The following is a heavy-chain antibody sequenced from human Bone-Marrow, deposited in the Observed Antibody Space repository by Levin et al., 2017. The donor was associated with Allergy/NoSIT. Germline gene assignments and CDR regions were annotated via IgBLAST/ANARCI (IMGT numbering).Heavy chain of an antibody. J-gene: IGHJ4*02. CDR3: ARDWPTYGSGSYYNY. Sequence: GESLKISCKASGYTFTGYYMHWVRQAPGQGLEWMGWINPNSGGTNYAQKFQGRVTMTRDTSISTAYMELSRLRSDDTAVYYCARDWPTYGSGSYYNYWGQGTLVTVSS. D-gene: IGHD3-10*01. V-gene: IGHV1-2*02. CDR2: INPNSGGT. CDR1: GYTFTGYY.